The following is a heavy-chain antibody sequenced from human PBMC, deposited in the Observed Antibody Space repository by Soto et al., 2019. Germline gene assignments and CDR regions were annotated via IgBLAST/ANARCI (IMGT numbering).Heavy chain of an antibody. V-gene: IGHV1-3*01. D-gene: IGHD5-18*01. CDR1: GYTFTSYA. J-gene: IGHJ4*02. CDR3: ARGLNGYLHYFDY. Sequence: ASVKVSCKASGYTFTSYAMHWVRQAPGQRLEWMGWINAGNGNTKYSQKFQGRDTITRDTSASTDYMELSSLRSEDTAVYYCARGLNGYLHYFDYWGQGTPVTVSS. CDR2: INAGNGNT.